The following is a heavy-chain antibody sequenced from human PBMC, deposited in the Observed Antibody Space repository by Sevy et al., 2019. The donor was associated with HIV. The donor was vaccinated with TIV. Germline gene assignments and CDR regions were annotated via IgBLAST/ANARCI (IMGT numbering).Heavy chain of an antibody. V-gene: IGHV3-7*01. D-gene: IGHD2-21*01. CDR3: ASKCGARYDDAFDT. J-gene: IGHJ3*02. CDR2: IKQDGSEK. Sequence: GGSLRLSCAASGFSFSWYWMSWVRQTPEKGLEWVANIKQDGSEKNYVDSVKGRFTISRDNAKNSLYLQMNSLRAEDTAVFYCASKCGARYDDAFDTWGQGTMVTVSS. CDR1: GFSFSWYW.